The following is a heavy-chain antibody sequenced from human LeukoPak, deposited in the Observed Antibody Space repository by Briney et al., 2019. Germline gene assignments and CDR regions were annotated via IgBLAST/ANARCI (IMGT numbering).Heavy chain of an antibody. CDR2: IYHSGST. CDR1: GGSISSSNW. CDR3: ARVFSGSGSHEPYYYYYMDV. J-gene: IGHJ6*03. V-gene: IGHV4-4*02. Sequence: SETLSLTCAVSGGSISSSNWWSWVRQPPGKGLEWIGEIYHSGSTNYNPSLKSRVTISVDKSKNQFSLKLSSVTAADTAVYYCARVFSGSGSHEPYYYYYMDVWGKGTTVTISS. D-gene: IGHD3-10*01.